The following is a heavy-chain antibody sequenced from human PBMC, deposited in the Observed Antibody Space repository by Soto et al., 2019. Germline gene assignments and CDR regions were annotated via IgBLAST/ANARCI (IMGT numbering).Heavy chain of an antibody. CDR1: GYTFTSYY. Sequence: ASVKVSGKAPGYTFTSYYMHWVRQAPGQGLEWMGIINPSGGSTSYAQKFQGRVTMTRDTSTSTVYMELSSLRSEDTAVYYCARDLFWSGSPGGFDYWGQGTLVTVSS. J-gene: IGHJ4*02. CDR3: ARDLFWSGSPGGFDY. CDR2: INPSGGST. V-gene: IGHV1-46*01. D-gene: IGHD3-3*01.